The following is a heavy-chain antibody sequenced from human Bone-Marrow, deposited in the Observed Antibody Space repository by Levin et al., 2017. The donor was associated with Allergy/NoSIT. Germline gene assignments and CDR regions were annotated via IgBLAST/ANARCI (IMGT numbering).Heavy chain of an antibody. V-gene: IGHV4-31*03. J-gene: IGHJ6*03. D-gene: IGHD6-6*01. CDR3: ARVTIAARPHRRYYYYHYMDV. CDR1: GGSISSGGYY. CDR2: IYYSGST. Sequence: PSQTLSLTCTVSGGSISSGGYYWSWIRQHPGKGLEWIGYIYYSGSTYYNPSLKSRVTISVDTSKNQFSLKLSSVTAADTAVYYCARVTIAARPHRRYYYYHYMDVWGKGTTVTVSS.